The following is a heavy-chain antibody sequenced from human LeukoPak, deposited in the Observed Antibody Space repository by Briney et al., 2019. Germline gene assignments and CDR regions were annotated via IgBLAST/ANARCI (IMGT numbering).Heavy chain of an antibody. V-gene: IGHV4-59*01. J-gene: IGHJ6*03. CDR2: IYYSGST. Sequence: SETLSLTCNVSGGSMSNIYYWGWIRQPPGKGLEWIGYIYYSGSTNYNPSLKSRVTISVDTPKNQFSLKLSSVTAADTAVYYCARETTYYYYYMDVWGKGTTVIVSS. CDR1: GGSMSNIYY. D-gene: IGHD2/OR15-2a*01. CDR3: ARETTYYYYYMDV.